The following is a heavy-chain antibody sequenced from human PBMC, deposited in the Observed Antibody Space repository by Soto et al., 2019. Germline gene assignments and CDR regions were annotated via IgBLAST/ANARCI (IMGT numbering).Heavy chain of an antibody. CDR1: GFTVSSNY. Sequence: GGSLRLSCAASGFTVSSNYMSWVRQAPGKGLEWVSVIYSGGSTYYADSVKGRFTISRDNSKNTLYLQMNSLRAEDTAVYYCAREDGYSGGDAFAICGQGTMGTVAS. J-gene: IGHJ3*02. D-gene: IGHD5-18*01. V-gene: IGHV3-66*01. CDR2: IYSGGST. CDR3: AREDGYSGGDAFAI.